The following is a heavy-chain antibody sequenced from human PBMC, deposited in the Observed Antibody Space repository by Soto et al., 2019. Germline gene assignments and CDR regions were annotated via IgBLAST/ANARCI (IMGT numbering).Heavy chain of an antibody. J-gene: IGHJ4*02. D-gene: IGHD2-21*02. CDR1: GGTFSSYA. V-gene: IGHV1-69*13. CDR2: IIPIFGTA. Sequence: SVKVSCKASGGTFSSYAISWVRQAPGQGLEWMGGIIPIFGTANYAQKFQGRVTITADESTSTAYMELSSLRSEDTAVYLCAREYCGGHCSTPRGYYFDYWGQGILVTVSS. CDR3: AREYCGGHCSTPRGYYFDY.